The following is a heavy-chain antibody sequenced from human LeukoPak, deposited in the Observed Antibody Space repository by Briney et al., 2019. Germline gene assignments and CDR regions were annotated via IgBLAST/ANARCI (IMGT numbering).Heavy chain of an antibody. J-gene: IGHJ3*02. CDR1: GGSISSYY. V-gene: IGHV4-59*01. CDR3: ARQYGDYGAFDI. Sequence: SETLSLTCTVSGGSISSYYWSWIRQPPGKGLEWIGYIYYSGSTNYNPSLKSRVTISVDTSKNQFSLKLSSVTAADTAVYYCARQYGDYGAFDIWGQGTMVTVSS. D-gene: IGHD4-17*01. CDR2: IYYSGST.